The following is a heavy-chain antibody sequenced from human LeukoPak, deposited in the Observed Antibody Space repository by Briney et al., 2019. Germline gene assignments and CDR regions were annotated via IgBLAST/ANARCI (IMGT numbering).Heavy chain of an antibody. V-gene: IGHV5-51*01. CDR3: ARPNQGALLDC. J-gene: IGHJ4*02. D-gene: IGHD1-14*01. CDR1: GYSFTNYW. CDR2: IYPGDSDT. Sequence: GESLKISCKVSGYSFTNYWIGWVRQMPGKGLEWMGIIYPGDSDTKYSPSFQGQVTISADKSINTAYLQWSSLKASDTAIYYCARPNQGALLDCWGQGTLVTVSS.